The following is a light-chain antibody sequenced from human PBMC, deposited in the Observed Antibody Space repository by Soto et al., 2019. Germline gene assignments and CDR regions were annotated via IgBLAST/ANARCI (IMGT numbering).Light chain of an antibody. CDR3: CSYAGSSTFSYV. CDR1: SSDFGSYKL. CDR2: EVS. V-gene: IGLV2-23*02. J-gene: IGLJ1*01. Sequence: QSLLTQPASVSGSPGQSITISCPGNSSDFGSYKLVSWYQQHPGKAPKLMIYEVSKRPSGVFNRFSGSKSCNTASLTISGLQAEDEADYYCCSYAGSSTFSYVFGTGTKSPS.